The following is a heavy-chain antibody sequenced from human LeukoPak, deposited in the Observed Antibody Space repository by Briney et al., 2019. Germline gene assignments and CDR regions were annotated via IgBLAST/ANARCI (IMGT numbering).Heavy chain of an antibody. CDR3: AREVLVRGVRYYGMDV. CDR2: ISYDGSDK. J-gene: IGHJ6*04. CDR1: GFTFSTYA. D-gene: IGHD3-10*01. Sequence: PGGSLRLSCAASGFTFSTYAMHWVRQAPGKGLEWVAIISYDGSDKYYADSVKGRFTIPRDNSKNTLYLQMNSLRAEDTAVYYCAREVLVRGVRYYGMDVWGKGTTVTVSS. V-gene: IGHV3-30*04.